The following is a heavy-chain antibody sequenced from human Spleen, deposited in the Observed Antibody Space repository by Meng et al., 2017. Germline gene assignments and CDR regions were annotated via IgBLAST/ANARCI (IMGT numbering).Heavy chain of an antibody. CDR3: AKQIRITMVRGALKA. Sequence: GESLKISCAASGFTFSSYAMSWVRQAPGKGLEWVSAISGSGGSTYYADSVKGRFTISRDNSKNTLYLQMNSLRAEDTAVYYCAKQIRITMVRGALKAWGQGTLVTVSS. J-gene: IGHJ5*02. D-gene: IGHD3-10*01. V-gene: IGHV3-23*01. CDR1: GFTFSSYA. CDR2: ISGSGGST.